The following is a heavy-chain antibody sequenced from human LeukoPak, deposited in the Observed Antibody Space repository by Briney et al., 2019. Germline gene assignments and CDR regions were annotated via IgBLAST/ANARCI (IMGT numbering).Heavy chain of an antibody. CDR1: GVSFSNYY. D-gene: IGHD4-11*01. Sequence: SETLSLTCTVSGVSFSNYYWSWIRQSPGKGLEWIGYIYHTRSANYSPSLKSRVSISIDTSKSQFSLRLISVTAADTAVYYCARRTSSNYVDYWGQGTLVIVSS. CDR2: IYHTRSA. J-gene: IGHJ4*01. V-gene: IGHV4-59*01. CDR3: ARRTSSNYVDY.